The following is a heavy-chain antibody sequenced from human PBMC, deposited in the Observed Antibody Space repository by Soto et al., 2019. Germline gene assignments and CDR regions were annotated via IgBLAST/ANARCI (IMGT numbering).Heavy chain of an antibody. CDR3: ARDRPSDTAMVPGPYYYYYGMDV. J-gene: IGHJ6*02. V-gene: IGHV3-30-3*01. CDR1: GFTFSSYA. D-gene: IGHD5-18*01. Sequence: PGGSLRLSCAASGFTFSSYAMHWVRQAPGKGLEWVAVISYDGSNKYYADSVKGRFTISRDNSKNTLYLQMNSLRAEDTAVYYCARDRPSDTAMVPGPYYYYYGMDVWGQGTTVTVSS. CDR2: ISYDGSNK.